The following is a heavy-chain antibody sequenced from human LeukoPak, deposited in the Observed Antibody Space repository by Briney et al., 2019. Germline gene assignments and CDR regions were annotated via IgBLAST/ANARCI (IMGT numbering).Heavy chain of an antibody. CDR3: AKMKGHPLPKYYMDV. V-gene: IGHV3-23*01. CDR2: IINSGDT. CDR1: GFTFSNFA. Sequence: GGSLRLSCPASGFTFSNFAMSWVRRTPGKGLEWVSGIINSGDTLYGDSVKGRFTISRDNSKNTLYLEMNSLRAEDTAIYYCAKMKGHPLPKYYMDVWGQGTTVTVSS. J-gene: IGHJ6*01. D-gene: IGHD1-26*01.